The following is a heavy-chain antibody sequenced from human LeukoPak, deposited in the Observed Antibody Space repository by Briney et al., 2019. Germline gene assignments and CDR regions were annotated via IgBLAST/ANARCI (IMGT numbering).Heavy chain of an antibody. CDR3: ASSGSYRFDY. J-gene: IGHJ4*02. Sequence: GGSLRLSCTASGFTFGDYAMSWFRQAPGKGLEWVSHITASGTAMFYADSVKGRFTISRDNAKNSLYLQMNSLRDEDTAVYYCASSGSYRFDYWGQGTLVTVSS. D-gene: IGHD1-26*01. CDR1: GFTFGDYA. V-gene: IGHV3-48*02. CDR2: ITASGTAM.